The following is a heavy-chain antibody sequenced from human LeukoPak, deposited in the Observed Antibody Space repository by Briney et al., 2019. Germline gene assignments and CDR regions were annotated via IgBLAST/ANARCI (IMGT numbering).Heavy chain of an antibody. CDR3: ARPIAASTALAFDI. Sequence: ASVKVSCKASGYTFTSYVISWVRQAPGQGLEWMGWISAYNGNTNYAQKLQGRVTMTTDTSTSTAYMELRSLRSDDTAVYYCARPIAASTALAFDIWGQGTMVTVSS. V-gene: IGHV1-18*01. J-gene: IGHJ3*02. CDR1: GYTFTSYV. D-gene: IGHD6-25*01. CDR2: ISAYNGNT.